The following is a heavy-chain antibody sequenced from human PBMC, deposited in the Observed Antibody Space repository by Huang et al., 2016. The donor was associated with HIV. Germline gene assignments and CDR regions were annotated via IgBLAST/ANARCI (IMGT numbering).Heavy chain of an antibody. CDR3: ARVESRRYYDSSGYYY. V-gene: IGHV1-69*01. D-gene: IGHD3-22*01. Sequence: QVQLVQSGAEVQKPGSSVKVYCKASGGTFSSYAISWVRQAPGQWLEWMGGIIPIVGTANDAQKFQGRVTSTADESTSTAYMELSGLRSEDTAVYYCARVESRRYYDSSGYYYWGQGTLVTVSS. J-gene: IGHJ4*02. CDR1: GGTFSSYA. CDR2: IIPIVGTA.